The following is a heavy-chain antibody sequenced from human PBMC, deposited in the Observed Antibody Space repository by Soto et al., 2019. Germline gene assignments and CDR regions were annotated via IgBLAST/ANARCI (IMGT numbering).Heavy chain of an antibody. J-gene: IGHJ1*01. V-gene: IGHV3-48*01. CDR2: ISSSSTTI. Sequence: EVQLVESGGGLVQPGGSLRLSCAASGFTFSTYSMNWVRQAPGKGLEWVSYISSSSTTIYYADSVKGRFTISRDNAKNSLCLQMNSLRAEDTAVYARGLYGDPREYFQYWGQGTLVTVSS. D-gene: IGHD4-17*01. CDR1: GFTFSTYS. CDR3: GLYGDPREYFQY.